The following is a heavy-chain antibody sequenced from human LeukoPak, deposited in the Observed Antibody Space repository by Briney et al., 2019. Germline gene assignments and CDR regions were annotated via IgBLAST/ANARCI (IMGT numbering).Heavy chain of an antibody. V-gene: IGHV1-3*01. D-gene: IGHD3-10*01. J-gene: IGHJ4*02. CDR3: ARKRNYGSGSYYSLDY. CDR1: GYTFTSYA. Sequence: ASVKVSCKASGYTFTSYAMHWVRQAPGQRLEWMGWINAGNGNTKYSQKFQSRVTITRDTSASTAYMELSSLRSEDTAVYYCARKRNYGSGSYYSLDYWGQGTLVTVSS. CDR2: INAGNGNT.